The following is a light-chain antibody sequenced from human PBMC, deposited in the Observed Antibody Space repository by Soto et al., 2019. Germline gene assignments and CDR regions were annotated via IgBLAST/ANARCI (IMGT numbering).Light chain of an antibody. Sequence: VLTQSPGTLSLSPGERATLSCRASQSVSSSYLAWYQQKPGQAPRLLIYDASSRATGIPDRFSGSGSGTDFTLTISRLEPEDFAVFYCQQYGSSPLTFGGGTKVDTK. CDR3: QQYGSSPLT. J-gene: IGKJ4*01. CDR1: QSVSSSY. V-gene: IGKV3-20*01. CDR2: DAS.